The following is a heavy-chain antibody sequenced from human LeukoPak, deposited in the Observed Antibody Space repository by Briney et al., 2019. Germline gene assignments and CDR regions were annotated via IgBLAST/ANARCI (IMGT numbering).Heavy chain of an antibody. V-gene: IGHV3-66*01. D-gene: IGHD3-9*01. CDR3: ARGLYYDILTGFDY. CDR2: IYKGGST. Sequence: GGSLRLSCAASGFTVSSNYMTWVRQAPGKGLEWVSVIYKGGSTYYADSVKGRFTISRDNSKNTLYLQMNSLRVEDTAVYYCARGLYYDILTGFDYWGQGTLVTVSS. J-gene: IGHJ4*02. CDR1: GFTVSSNY.